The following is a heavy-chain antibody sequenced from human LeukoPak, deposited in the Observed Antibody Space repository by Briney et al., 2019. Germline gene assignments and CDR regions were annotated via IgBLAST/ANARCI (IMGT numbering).Heavy chain of an antibody. CDR1: GYTFTSYD. V-gene: IGHV1-8*01. Sequence: GASVKVSCKASGYTFTSYDINWVRQATGQGLEWMGWMNPNGGNTGYAQKFQGRVTMTRNTSISTAYMELSSLRSEDTAVYYCARRTRLRYFDWLLSRVAFDIWGQGTMVTVSS. CDR2: MNPNGGNT. D-gene: IGHD3-9*01. CDR3: ARRTRLRYFDWLLSRVAFDI. J-gene: IGHJ3*02.